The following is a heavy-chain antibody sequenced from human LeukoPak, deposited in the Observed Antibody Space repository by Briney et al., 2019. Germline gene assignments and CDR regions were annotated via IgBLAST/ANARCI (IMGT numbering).Heavy chain of an antibody. CDR3: AKDRVRGVIPHYYYYYMDV. V-gene: IGHV3-23*01. D-gene: IGHD3-10*01. J-gene: IGHJ6*03. CDR2: ISGSGGST. Sequence: GGSLRLSCAASGFTFSSYAMSWVRQAPGKGLEWVSAISGSGGSTYYADSVKGRFTISRDNSKNTLYLQMNSLRAEDTAVYYCAKDRVRGVIPHYYYYYMDVWGKGTTVTVSS. CDR1: GFTFSSYA.